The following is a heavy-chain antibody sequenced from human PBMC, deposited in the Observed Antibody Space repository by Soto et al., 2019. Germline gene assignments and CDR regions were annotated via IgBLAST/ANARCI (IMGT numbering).Heavy chain of an antibody. CDR1: GFTFSSYG. Sequence: QVQLVESGGGVVQPGRSLRLSCAASGFTFSSYGMHWVRQAPGKGLEWVAVISYDGSNKYHADSVKGRFTISRDNSKNTLYLQMNSLRAEDTAVYYCAKELGSSSFVDVWGQGTTVPVSS. D-gene: IGHD6-13*01. CDR3: AKELGSSSFVDV. J-gene: IGHJ6*02. CDR2: ISYDGSNK. V-gene: IGHV3-30*18.